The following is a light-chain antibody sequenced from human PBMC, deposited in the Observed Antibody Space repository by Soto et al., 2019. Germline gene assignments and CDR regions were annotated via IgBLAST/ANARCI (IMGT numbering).Light chain of an antibody. Sequence: EIVVTQSPAILSVSPGERATLSCRASQTVNRNLAWYQQKPGQAPTLLIYGASTRATGIPAGFTGSGSGTDFTLTISSLQSEDFAVYYCQEYSQWPLFTFGPGIKVDIK. CDR1: QTVNRN. J-gene: IGKJ3*01. CDR2: GAS. V-gene: IGKV3-15*01. CDR3: QEYSQWPLFT.